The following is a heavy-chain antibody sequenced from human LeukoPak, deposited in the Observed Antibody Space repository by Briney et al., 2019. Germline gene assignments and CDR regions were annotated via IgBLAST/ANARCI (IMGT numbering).Heavy chain of an antibody. CDR1: GFTFSSYS. Sequence: GGSLRLSCAASGFTFSSYSMNWVRQAPGKGLEWVSYISSSSSTIYYADSVKGRFTISRDNAKNSLYLQMNSLRAEDTALYYCAKDSAIAAATHAFDIWGQGTMVTVSS. D-gene: IGHD6-13*01. CDR3: AKDSAIAAATHAFDI. CDR2: ISSSSSTI. J-gene: IGHJ3*02. V-gene: IGHV3-48*04.